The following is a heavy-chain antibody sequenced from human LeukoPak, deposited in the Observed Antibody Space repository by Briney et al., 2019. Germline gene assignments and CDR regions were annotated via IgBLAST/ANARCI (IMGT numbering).Heavy chain of an antibody. J-gene: IGHJ4*02. D-gene: IGHD1-26*01. CDR1: GGSISSYY. CDR2: IYSSGST. Sequence: KPSETLSLTCTVSGGSISSYYWSWIRQPPGKRLEWIGCIYSSGSTNYNPSLKSRVTISVDTSKNQFSLKLTSVTAADTAVYYCARGVNSGYFDYCGQGTLVTVSS. CDR3: ARGVNSGYFDY. V-gene: IGHV4-59*01.